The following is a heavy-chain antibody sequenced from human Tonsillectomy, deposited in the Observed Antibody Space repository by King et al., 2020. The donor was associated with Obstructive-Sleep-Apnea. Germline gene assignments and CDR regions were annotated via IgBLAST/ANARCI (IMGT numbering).Heavy chain of an antibody. CDR3: ARHRGVEDYGGYRDYLDY. CDR2: LVYSGNT. Sequence: VQLQESGPGLVKPSETLSLTCTVSADSISNYYWSWIRQPPGKGLEWICYLVYSGNTNYNPSLKIRVTISVDTSKTQYSLRLNSVTAADTVIYYCARHRGVEDYGGYRDYLDYWGQGTLVTVAS. CDR1: ADSISNYY. V-gene: IGHV4-59*08. J-gene: IGHJ4*02. D-gene: IGHD4/OR15-4a*01.